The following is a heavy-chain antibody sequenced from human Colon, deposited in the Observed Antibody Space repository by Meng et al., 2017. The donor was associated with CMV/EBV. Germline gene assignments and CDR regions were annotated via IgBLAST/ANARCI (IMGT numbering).Heavy chain of an antibody. CDR2: ISPTGSDT. Sequence: VCLVQSGGGLVESGGSLRLSCAASGFIFSDYYMTWIREAPGKGLEWVSYISPTGSDTNYADSVRGRFTISRDNAKNSLFLQMSSLTAEDTAVYYCVKGHTMINPWGQGTLVTVSS. J-gene: IGHJ5*02. CDR1: GFIFSDYY. CDR3: VKGHTMINP. V-gene: IGHV3-11*05. D-gene: IGHD3-16*01.